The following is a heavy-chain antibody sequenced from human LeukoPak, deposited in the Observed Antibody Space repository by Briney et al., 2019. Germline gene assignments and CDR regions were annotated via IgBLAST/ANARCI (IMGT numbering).Heavy chain of an antibody. V-gene: IGHV1-69*05. CDR2: IIPIFGTA. D-gene: IGHD2-15*01. CDR3: ARPSVVVAASGAFDI. CDR1: GGTFSSYA. J-gene: IGHJ3*02. Sequence: EASVKVSCKASGGTFSSYAISWVRQAPGQGLEWMGRIIPIFGTANYAQKFQGRVTITTDESTSTAYMELSSLRSEDTAVYYCARPSVVVAASGAFDIWGQGTMVTVSS.